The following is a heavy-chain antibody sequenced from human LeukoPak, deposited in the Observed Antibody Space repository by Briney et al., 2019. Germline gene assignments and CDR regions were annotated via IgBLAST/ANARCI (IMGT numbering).Heavy chain of an antibody. CDR3: ARESAVVPAAVYFDY. V-gene: IGHV4-59*12. Sequence: SETLSLTCAVSGGSISPYHWTWIRQPPGKGLEWIGYISYSGSTNYNPSLKSRVTISIDTSKNQFSLKLSSVTAADTAVYYCARESAVVPAAVYFDYWGQGTLVTVSS. J-gene: IGHJ4*02. CDR1: GGSISPYH. CDR2: ISYSGST. D-gene: IGHD2-2*01.